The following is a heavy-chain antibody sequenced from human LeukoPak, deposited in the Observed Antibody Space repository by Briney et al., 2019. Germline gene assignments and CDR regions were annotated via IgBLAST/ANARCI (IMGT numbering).Heavy chain of an antibody. CDR3: ARHARYCSGGSCYLNGLEDY. J-gene: IGHJ4*02. Sequence: GGSLRLSCAASGFTFISYWMSWVRQAPGKGLEWVANIKEDGSEKYYVDSVKGRFTISRDNAKNSVSLQMNSLRAEDTAVYYCARHARYCSGGSCYLNGLEDYWGRGTLVTVSS. V-gene: IGHV3-7*03. CDR1: GFTFISYW. CDR2: IKEDGSEK. D-gene: IGHD2-15*01.